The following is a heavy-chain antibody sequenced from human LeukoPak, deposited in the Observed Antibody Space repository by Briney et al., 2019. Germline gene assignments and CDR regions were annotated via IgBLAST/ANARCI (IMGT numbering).Heavy chain of an antibody. J-gene: IGHJ4*02. D-gene: IGHD6-19*01. Sequence: GASVTVSCKASGGTFSSYAISWVRQAPGQGLEWMGGIIPIFGTANYAQKFQGRVTITADESTSTAYMELSSLRSEDTAVYYCARCLGGSGWWEFDYWGQGTLVTVSS. V-gene: IGHV1-69*13. CDR3: ARCLGGSGWWEFDY. CDR1: GGTFSSYA. CDR2: IIPIFGTA.